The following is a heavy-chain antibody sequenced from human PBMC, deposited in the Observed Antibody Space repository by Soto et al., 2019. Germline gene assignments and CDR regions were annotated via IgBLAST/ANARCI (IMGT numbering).Heavy chain of an antibody. CDR2: VKSKTDGGTT. Sequence: EVQLVESGGGLVKPGGSLRLSCAASGFTFSNAWINWVRQAPGKGLEWVGRVKSKTDGGTTDYTAPVKGRFAISRDDSKNTVYLQMNSLKTEDTAVYFCTTDHPYNYDGSAYDHWGQGTLVTVSS. J-gene: IGHJ4*02. CDR3: TTDHPYNYDGSAYDH. V-gene: IGHV3-15*07. D-gene: IGHD3-22*01. CDR1: GFTFSNAW.